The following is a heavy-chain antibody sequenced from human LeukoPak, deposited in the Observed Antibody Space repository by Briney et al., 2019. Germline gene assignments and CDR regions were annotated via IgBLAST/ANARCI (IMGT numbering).Heavy chain of an antibody. CDR2: IKSKTDGGTT. J-gene: IGHJ6*02. CDR1: GFTFSNAW. Sequence: GGSLRLSCAASGFTFSNAWMSWVRQAPGKGLEWVGRIKSKTDGGTTDYAAPVKGRFTISRDDSKNTLYLQMNSLKTEDTAVYYCTTGTDRRDGYNYYCYYGMDVWGQGTTVTVSS. D-gene: IGHD5-24*01. CDR3: TTGTDRRDGYNYYCYYGMDV. V-gene: IGHV3-15*01.